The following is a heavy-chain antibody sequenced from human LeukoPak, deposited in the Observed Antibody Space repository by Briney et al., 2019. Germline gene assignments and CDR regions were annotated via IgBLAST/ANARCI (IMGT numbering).Heavy chain of an antibody. CDR2: INSDGSST. Sequence: GGSLRLSCAASGFTFSSYWMHWVRQAPGEGLVWVSRINSDGSSTSYADSVKGRFTISRDNAKNTLYLQMNSLRAEDTAVYYCAREGVWRQQLVDYYYGMDVWGQGTTVTVSS. CDR3: AREGVWRQQLVDYYYGMDV. J-gene: IGHJ6*02. D-gene: IGHD6-13*01. CDR1: GFTFSSYW. V-gene: IGHV3-74*01.